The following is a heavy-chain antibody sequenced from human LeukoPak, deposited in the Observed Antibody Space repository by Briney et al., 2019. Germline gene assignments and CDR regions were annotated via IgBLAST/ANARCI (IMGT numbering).Heavy chain of an antibody. CDR1: GFTFSSYA. D-gene: IGHD1-20*01. V-gene: IGHV3-21*01. CDR3: ARVTRGGITRPPDY. Sequence: GGSLRLSCAASGFTFSSYAMSWVRQAPGKGLEGVSSISSSSSYIYYADSVKGRFTSSRDNAKNSLYLQMNRLRAEDTAVYYCARVTRGGITRPPDYWGQGTLLTVSS. CDR2: ISSSSSYI. J-gene: IGHJ4*02.